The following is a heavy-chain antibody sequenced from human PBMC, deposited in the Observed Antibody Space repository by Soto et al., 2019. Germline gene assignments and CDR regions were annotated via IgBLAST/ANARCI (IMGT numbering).Heavy chain of an antibody. CDR2: INAGNGNT. Sequence: RASGKVSCKASGYTFTSYAMHWVRQAPGQRLEWMGWINAGNGNTKYSQKFQGRVTITRDTSASTAYMELSSLRSEDTAVYYCARGGGPGSHGASDIWGPGTMVTVSS. D-gene: IGHD1-26*01. J-gene: IGHJ3*02. CDR1: GYTFTSYA. V-gene: IGHV1-3*01. CDR3: ARGGGPGSHGASDI.